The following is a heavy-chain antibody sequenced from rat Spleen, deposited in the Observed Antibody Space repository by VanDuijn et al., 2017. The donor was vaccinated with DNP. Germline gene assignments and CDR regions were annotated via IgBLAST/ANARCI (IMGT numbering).Heavy chain of an antibody. V-gene: IGHV1-57*01. CDR2: INTGSGGT. Sequence: QVQLQQSGAELAKPGSSVKISCKASGYTFTSYDISWIKQTTGQGLEYIGYINTGSGGTYYNEKFKGKATLTVDKSSSTAFMQLSSLTPEDTAVYYCARWATVVTGYYVMDAWGQGASVTVSS. J-gene: IGHJ4*01. CDR1: GYTFTSYD. CDR3: ARWATVVTGYYVMDA. D-gene: IGHD1-1*01.